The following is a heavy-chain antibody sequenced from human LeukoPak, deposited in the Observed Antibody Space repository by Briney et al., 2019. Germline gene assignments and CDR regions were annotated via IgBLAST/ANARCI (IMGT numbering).Heavy chain of an antibody. D-gene: IGHD3-22*01. CDR3: ARVASSGYHLDY. CDR1: GFTFSDYY. CDR2: ISSSSIYT. J-gene: IGHJ4*02. Sequence: GGSLRLSCAASGFTFSDYYMSWIRQAPGKGLEWVSYISSSSIYTNYADSVKGRFTISRDNAKNSLYPQMNSLRAEDTAVYYCARVASSGYHLDYWGQGTLVTVSS. V-gene: IGHV3-11*05.